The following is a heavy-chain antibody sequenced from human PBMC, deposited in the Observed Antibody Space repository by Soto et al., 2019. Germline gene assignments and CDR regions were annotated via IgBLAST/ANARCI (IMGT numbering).Heavy chain of an antibody. V-gene: IGHV4-59*02. D-gene: IGHD3-3*01. J-gene: IGHJ6*03. Sequence: SETLSLTCSFSGDSVTSHYLTWIRQSPEKGLEWIGYMHYTGISNYNPSLKSRLTISVDKSKNQFSLQLSSVTAADTAVYYCARAIGENDFWSGYYTVYYYYYMDVWGKGTTVTVSS. CDR2: MHYTGIS. CDR1: GDSVTSHY. CDR3: ARAIGENDFWSGYYTVYYYYYMDV.